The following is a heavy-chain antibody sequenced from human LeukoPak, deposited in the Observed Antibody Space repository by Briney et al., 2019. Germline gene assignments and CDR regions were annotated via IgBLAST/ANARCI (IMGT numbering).Heavy chain of an antibody. D-gene: IGHD4-17*01. CDR3: ARDDYGDHRYFDY. CDR1: GFTFSSYA. CDR2: ISCDGSNK. J-gene: IGHJ4*02. Sequence: GGSLRLSCAASGFTFSSYAMHWVRQAPGKGLEWVAVISCDGSNKYYADSVKGRFTISRDNSKNTLYLQMNSLRAEDTAVYYCARDDYGDHRYFDYWGQGTLVTVSS. V-gene: IGHV3-30*04.